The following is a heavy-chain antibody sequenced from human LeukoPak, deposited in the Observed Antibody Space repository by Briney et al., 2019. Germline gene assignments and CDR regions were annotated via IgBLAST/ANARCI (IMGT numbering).Heavy chain of an antibody. CDR3: ARGFASGDYGAD. Sequence: GSLRLSCAASGFTYSLFWMSWVRQAPGKGLEWVANIKQDGSEKYYMDSVKGRFTISRDNAERSLYLQMNSLRAEDTAVYYCARGFASGDYGADWGQGTLVTVSS. CDR2: IKQDGSEK. CDR1: GFTYSLFW. V-gene: IGHV3-7*01. D-gene: IGHD4-17*01. J-gene: IGHJ4*02.